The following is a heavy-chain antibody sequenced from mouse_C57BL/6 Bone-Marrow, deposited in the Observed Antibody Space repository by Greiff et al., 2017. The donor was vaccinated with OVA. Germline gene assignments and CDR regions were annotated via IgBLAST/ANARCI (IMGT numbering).Heavy chain of an antibody. J-gene: IGHJ2*01. CDR2: ISSGSSTI. CDR3: ARPLFDY. Sequence: EVKLQESGGGLVKPGGSLKLSCAASGFTFSDYGMHWVRQAPETGLEWVAYISSGSSTIYYADTVKGRFTISRDNAKNTLFLQMTSLRSEDTAMYYCARPLFDYWGQGTTLTVSS. CDR1: GFTFSDYG. V-gene: IGHV5-17*01.